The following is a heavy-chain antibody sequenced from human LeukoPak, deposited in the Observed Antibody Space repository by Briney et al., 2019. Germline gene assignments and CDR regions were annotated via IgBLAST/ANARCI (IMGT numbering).Heavy chain of an antibody. CDR1: GGSFSGYY. J-gene: IGHJ4*02. Sequence: SETLSLTCAVYGGSFSGYYWSWIRQPPGKGLEWIGEINHSGSTYYSPSLKSRVTISVDTSKNQFSLKLSSVTAADTAVYYCARGLNWGQGTLVTVSS. V-gene: IGHV4-34*01. CDR2: INHSGST. CDR3: ARGLN.